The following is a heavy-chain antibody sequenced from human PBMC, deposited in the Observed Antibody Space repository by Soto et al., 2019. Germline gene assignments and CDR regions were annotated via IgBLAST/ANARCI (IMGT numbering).Heavy chain of an antibody. D-gene: IGHD2-15*01. Sequence: EVQLLESGGGLVQPGGSLRLSCAASGFNFSSYAMNWVRQAPGKGLEWVSGISVSGTYTYYAESVKGRFTISRDNSKSTLEQQMNSLRAEDTAVYYCAKGGAVKLPRYNWFDPWGQGVLVTVSS. J-gene: IGHJ5*02. CDR2: ISVSGTYT. V-gene: IGHV3-23*01. CDR3: AKGGAVKLPRYNWFDP. CDR1: GFNFSSYA.